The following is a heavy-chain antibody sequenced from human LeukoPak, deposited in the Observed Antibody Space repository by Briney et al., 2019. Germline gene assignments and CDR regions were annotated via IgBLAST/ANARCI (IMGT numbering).Heavy chain of an antibody. CDR2: ISYDGGKK. V-gene: IGHV3-30-3*01. Sequence: GGSLRLSCAASGFTFSSYAMSWVRQAPGKGLEWVAFISYDGGKKYYADSVKGRFTISRDNSKNTLSLQMNSLRPEDTAVYYCARAYYFGSGTYSIFDYWGQGTLVTVSS. D-gene: IGHD3-10*01. CDR3: ARAYYFGSGTYSIFDY. J-gene: IGHJ4*02. CDR1: GFTFSSYA.